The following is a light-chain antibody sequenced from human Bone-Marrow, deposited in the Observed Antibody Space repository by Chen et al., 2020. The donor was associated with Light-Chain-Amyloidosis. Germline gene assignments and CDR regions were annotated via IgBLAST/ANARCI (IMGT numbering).Light chain of an antibody. CDR1: DLPTKY. J-gene: IGLJ2*01. CDR2: RDT. V-gene: IGLV3-25*03. Sequence: YYLTQPPSVSVSPGQTARITCSGDDLPTKYAYWYQQKQGQAPVLVIHRDTERPSGISERFSGSSSGTTATLTISGVQAEDEADYHCQSADSSGTYEVIFGGGTKLTVL. CDR3: QSADSSGTYEVI.